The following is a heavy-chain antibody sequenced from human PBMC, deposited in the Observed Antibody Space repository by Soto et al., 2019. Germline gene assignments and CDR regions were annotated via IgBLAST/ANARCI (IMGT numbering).Heavy chain of an antibody. D-gene: IGHD2-15*01. Sequence: PSETLSLTCTVSGGSVSSGSYYWSWIRQPPGKGLEWIGYIYYSGSTNYNPSLKSRVTISVDTSKNQFSLKLSSVTAADTAVYYCARHEVEDWFDPWGQGTLVTVSS. CDR1: GGSVSSGSYY. V-gene: IGHV4-61*01. CDR2: IYYSGST. J-gene: IGHJ5*02. CDR3: ARHEVEDWFDP.